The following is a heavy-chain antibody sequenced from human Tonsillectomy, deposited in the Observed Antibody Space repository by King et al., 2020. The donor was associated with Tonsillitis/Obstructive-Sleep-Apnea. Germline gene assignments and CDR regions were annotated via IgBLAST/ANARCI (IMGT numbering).Heavy chain of an antibody. V-gene: IGHV3-48*03. CDR2: ISSRGSTI. Sequence: EVQLVESGGGLVQPGGSLRLSCAASGFTFSSYEMNWVRQAPGKGLEWVSYISSRGSTIYYADSVKGRFTISRDNAKNSLYLQMNSLRAEDTAVYYCAREGWRSTSCEDDWGQGTLVTVSA. CDR3: AREGWRSTSCEDD. J-gene: IGHJ4*02. D-gene: IGHD2-2*01. CDR1: GFTFSSYE.